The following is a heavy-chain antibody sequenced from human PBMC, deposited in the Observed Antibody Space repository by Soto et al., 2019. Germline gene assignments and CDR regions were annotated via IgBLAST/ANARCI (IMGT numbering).Heavy chain of an antibody. D-gene: IGHD6-19*01. CDR3: AKADGEQWLIPHLDN. CDR1: GFNFKKFA. Sequence: GGSLRLSCEASGFNFKKFAMGWVRQAPGEGLEWVSGISCCGGSTFYADSVKGRFSLARDDSKNTLSLQLNSLRAEDTAHYYCAKADGEQWLIPHLDNWGQGTQVTVSS. CDR2: ISCCGGST. V-gene: IGHV3-23*01. J-gene: IGHJ1*01.